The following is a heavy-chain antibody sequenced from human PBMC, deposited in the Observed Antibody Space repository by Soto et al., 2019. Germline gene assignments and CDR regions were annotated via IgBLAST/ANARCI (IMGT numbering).Heavy chain of an antibody. V-gene: IGHV3-23*01. Sequence: EVQLLESGGGLVQPGGSLRLSCAATGFTFSSYAMSWVRQAPGKGLEWVSAISGSGGSTYYADSVKGRFTISRDNSKNTLYLQSTLLRAADTAVYYCPKVMFIVVVVAAHYWSDPWSQGNLVTVSS. J-gene: IGHJ5*02. CDR2: ISGSGGST. CDR1: GFTFSSYA. CDR3: PKVMFIVVVVAAHYWSDP. D-gene: IGHD2-15*01.